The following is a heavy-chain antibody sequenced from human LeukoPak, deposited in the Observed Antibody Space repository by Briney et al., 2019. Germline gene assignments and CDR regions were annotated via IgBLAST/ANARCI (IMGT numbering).Heavy chain of an antibody. Sequence: GGSLRLSCAASGFTFSSYWMSWVRQAPGKGLEWVANIQQHGSGTYYGDSVKGRFTISRDNAKNSLYLQMNSLRAEDTAVYYCATYSSSNGREFQYWGQGTLVTVSS. CDR2: IQQHGSGT. V-gene: IGHV3-7*01. J-gene: IGHJ1*01. CDR1: GFTFSSYW. CDR3: ATYSSSNGREFQY. D-gene: IGHD2-2*01.